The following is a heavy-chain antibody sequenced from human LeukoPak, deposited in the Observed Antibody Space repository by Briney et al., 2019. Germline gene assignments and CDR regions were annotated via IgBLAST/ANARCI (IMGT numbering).Heavy chain of an antibody. CDR1: GYTFTGYY. D-gene: IGHD6-13*01. J-gene: IGHJ4*02. CDR2: INPDSGGT. CDR3: AREGKYSSSLDY. V-gene: IGHV1-2*02. Sequence: ASVKVSCKASGYTFTGYYMHWVRQAPGQGLEWMGWINPDSGGTKYAQKFQGRVTMSRDTSSSTVYMELSRLTFDDTAVYYCAREGKYSSSLDYWGQGTLVTVSS.